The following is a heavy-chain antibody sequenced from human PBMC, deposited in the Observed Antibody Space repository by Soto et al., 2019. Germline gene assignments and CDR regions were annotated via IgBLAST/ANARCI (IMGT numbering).Heavy chain of an antibody. CDR2: IIPIFGTA. J-gene: IGHJ6*02. CDR1: GGTFSSYA. V-gene: IGHV1-69*01. D-gene: IGHD5-12*01. CDR3: AREREVATIRPDYYGMDV. Sequence: QVQLVQSGAEVKKPGSSVKVSCKASGGTFSSYAISWVRQAPGQGLEWMGGIIPIFGTANYAQKFQGRVTITADESTSTAYMELSSLRSEDTAVYYCAREREVATIRPDYYGMDVWGQGTTVTVSS.